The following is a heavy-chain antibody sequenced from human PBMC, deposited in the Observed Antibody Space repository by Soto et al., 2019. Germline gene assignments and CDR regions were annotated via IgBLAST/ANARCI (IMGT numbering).Heavy chain of an antibody. D-gene: IGHD4-17*01. J-gene: IGHJ6*02. V-gene: IGHV3-15*07. Sequence: GGSLRLSCAASGFTFSNAWMNWVRQAPGKGLEWVGRIKSKTDGGTTDYAAPVKGRFTISRDDSKNTLYLQMNSLKTEDTAVYYCTTDRDFQYGDPYYYYGMDVWGQGTTVTVSS. CDR1: GFTFSNAW. CDR3: TTDRDFQYGDPYYYYGMDV. CDR2: IKSKTDGGTT.